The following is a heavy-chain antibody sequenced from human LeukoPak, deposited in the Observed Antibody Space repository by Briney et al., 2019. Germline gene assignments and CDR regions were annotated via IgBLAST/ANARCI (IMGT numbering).Heavy chain of an antibody. CDR3: AKDIIGGNLDYYGMDV. CDR1: GFTFSTYW. CDR2: INSDGSST. D-gene: IGHD2-21*02. J-gene: IGHJ6*02. V-gene: IGHV3-74*01. Sequence: PGGSLRLSCAASGFTFSTYWMHWVRQAPGKGLVCVPRINSDGSSTSYADSVKGRFTISRDNAKNSLYLQMNSLRAEDTALYYCAKDIIGGNLDYYGMDVWGQGTTVTVSS.